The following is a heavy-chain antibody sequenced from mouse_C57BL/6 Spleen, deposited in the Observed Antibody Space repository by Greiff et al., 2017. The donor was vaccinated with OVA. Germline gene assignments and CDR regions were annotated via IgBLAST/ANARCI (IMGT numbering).Heavy chain of an antibody. D-gene: IGHD1-1*01. V-gene: IGHV1-66*01. CDR1: GYSFSSYY. J-gene: IGHJ4*01. CDR2: IYPGSGNT. Sequence: LVESGPELVKPGASVKISCKASGYSFSSYYIHWVKQRPGQGLEWIGWIYPGSGNTKYNEKFKGKATLTADTSSSTAYMQLSSLTSEDSAVYYCARNYGSSYAMDYWGQGTSVTVSS. CDR3: ARNYGSSYAMDY.